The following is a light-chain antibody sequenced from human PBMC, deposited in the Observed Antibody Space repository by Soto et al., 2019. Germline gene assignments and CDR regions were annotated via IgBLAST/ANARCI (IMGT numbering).Light chain of an antibody. CDR2: DAS. V-gene: IGKV1-5*01. CDR1: QGISIW. CDR3: QQYQTLWT. Sequence: DIQVTQSPSTLSASVGDRVTITCRASQGISIWLAWYQQKPGKAPNLLIYDASSLESGVPSRFSGSGSGTKFTLTISSLQPDDVETYYCQQYQTLWTFGQGTKVEIK. J-gene: IGKJ1*01.